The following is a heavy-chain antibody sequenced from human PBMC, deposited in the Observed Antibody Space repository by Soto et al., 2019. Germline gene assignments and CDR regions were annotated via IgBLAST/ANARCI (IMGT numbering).Heavy chain of an antibody. Sequence: GASVKVSCKASGGTFSSYAVSWVRQAPGQGLEWMGWINPNSGGTNYAQKFQGWVTMTRDTSISTAYMELSRLRSDDTAVYYCAREYSSSWYSRHYGMDVWGQGTTVTVSS. CDR2: INPNSGGT. D-gene: IGHD6-13*01. CDR1: GGTFSSYA. CDR3: AREYSSSWYSRHYGMDV. V-gene: IGHV1-2*04. J-gene: IGHJ6*02.